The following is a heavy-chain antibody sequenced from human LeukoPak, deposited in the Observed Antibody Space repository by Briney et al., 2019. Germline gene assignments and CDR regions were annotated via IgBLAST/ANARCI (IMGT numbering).Heavy chain of an antibody. Sequence: PSETLSLTCTVSGGSISSGGYYWSWIRQHPGKGLEWIGYIYYRGSDYYDPSLKSRTTISVDTSKNQFSLKLSSVTAADTAVYYCARVLGVSPYYFDYWGQGTLVTVSS. J-gene: IGHJ4*02. V-gene: IGHV4-31*03. D-gene: IGHD3-16*01. CDR1: GGSISSGGYY. CDR2: IYYRGSD. CDR3: ARVLGVSPYYFDY.